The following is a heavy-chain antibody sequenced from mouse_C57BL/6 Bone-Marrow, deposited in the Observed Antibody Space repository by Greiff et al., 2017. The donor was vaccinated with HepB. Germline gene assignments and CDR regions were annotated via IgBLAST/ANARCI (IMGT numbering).Heavy chain of an antibody. Sequence: VQLQQSGAELVRPGTSVKLSCKASGYTFTSYWMHWVKQRPGQGLEWIGVIDPSDSYTNYNQKFKGKATLTVDTSSSTAYMQLSSLTSEDSAVYYCARSPRDGYPDYWGQGTTLTVSS. J-gene: IGHJ2*01. V-gene: IGHV1-59*01. CDR3: ARSPRDGYPDY. D-gene: IGHD2-3*01. CDR1: GYTFTSYW. CDR2: IDPSDSYT.